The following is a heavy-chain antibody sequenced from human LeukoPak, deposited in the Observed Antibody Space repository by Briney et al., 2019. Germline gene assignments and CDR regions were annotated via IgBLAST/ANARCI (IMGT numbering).Heavy chain of an antibody. CDR3: ARDYYDSSGPIDY. J-gene: IGHJ4*02. V-gene: IGHV1-69*04. Sequence: GASVKVSCKASGGTFSSYAISWVRQAPGQGLEWMGRIIPILGIANYAQKFQGRVTITADKSTGTAYMELSSLRSEDTAVYYCARDYYDSSGPIDYWGQGTLVTVSS. D-gene: IGHD3-22*01. CDR1: GGTFSSYA. CDR2: IIPILGIA.